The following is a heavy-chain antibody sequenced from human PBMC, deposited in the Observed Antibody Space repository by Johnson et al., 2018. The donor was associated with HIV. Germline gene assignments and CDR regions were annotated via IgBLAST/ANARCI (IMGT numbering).Heavy chain of an antibody. Sequence: QVQLVESGGGLVQPGGSPRRSCAASGFTFSSYAMHWVRQAPGKGLEWVAVISYDGSNKYYADSVKGRFTISRDNSKNTLYLQMNSRRAEDTAVYYCARSPETGDRLWRAFDIWGQGTMVTVSS. V-gene: IGHV3-30*04. CDR2: ISYDGSNK. D-gene: IGHD4-17*01. J-gene: IGHJ3*02. CDR1: GFTFSSYA. CDR3: ARSPETGDRLWRAFDI.